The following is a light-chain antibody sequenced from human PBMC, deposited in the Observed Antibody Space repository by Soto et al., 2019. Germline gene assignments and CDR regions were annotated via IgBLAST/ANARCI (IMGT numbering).Light chain of an antibody. Sequence: QSVLTQPASVSGSPGQSITISCIGTSNDVGSYNFVSWYQKHPNTAPRLIVYDVSNRPSGVSNRFSGSKSDNTAYLTISGLQAEDEADYYCSSYTRSSTVLFGGGTKVTVL. J-gene: IGLJ2*01. CDR1: SNDVGSYNF. CDR2: DVS. CDR3: SSYTRSSTVL. V-gene: IGLV2-14*03.